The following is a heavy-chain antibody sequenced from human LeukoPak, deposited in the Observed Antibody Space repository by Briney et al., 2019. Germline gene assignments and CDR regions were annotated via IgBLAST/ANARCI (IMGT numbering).Heavy chain of an antibody. D-gene: IGHD3-3*01. CDR1: GGSFSGYY. CDR2: INHSGST. Sequence: SETLSLTCAVYGGSFSGYYWSWIRQPPGKGLEWIGEINHSGSTNYNPSLKSRVTISVDTSKNQFSLKLSSVTAADTAVYYCARAGSYYDLWSGYPNGRPWFHPWGQGTLVTVSS. J-gene: IGHJ5*02. CDR3: ARAGSYYDLWSGYPNGRPWFHP. V-gene: IGHV4-34*01.